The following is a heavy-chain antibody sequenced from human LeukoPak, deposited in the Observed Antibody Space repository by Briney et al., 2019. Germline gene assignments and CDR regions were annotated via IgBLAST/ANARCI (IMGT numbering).Heavy chain of an antibody. CDR1: GGSLSGYY. J-gene: IGHJ6*02. Sequence: PSETLSLTCAVYGGSLSGYYWSWIRQPPRKGLEWIGEINHSGSTNYNPSLKSRVTISVDTSKNQFSLKLSSVTAADSAVYYCGGWPLGVVTAIPNYYYYYGMDVWGQGTTVTVSS. CDR3: GGWPLGVVTAIPNYYYYYGMDV. V-gene: IGHV4-34*01. D-gene: IGHD2-21*02. CDR2: INHSGST.